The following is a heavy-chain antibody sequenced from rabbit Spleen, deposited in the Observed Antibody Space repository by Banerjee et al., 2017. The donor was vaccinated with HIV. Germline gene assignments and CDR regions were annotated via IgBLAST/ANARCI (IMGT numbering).Heavy chain of an antibody. CDR1: GFTISGYH. CDR3: ARDLVAVIGRNFNL. Sequence: QEQLVEYGGDLVKPGASLTLTCTASGFTISGYHICWVRQAPGKGLEWIACIDSTYYASWAKGRFTNSKTSSTTVTLQMSSLTAADTATYFCARDLVAVIGRNFNLWGPGTLVTVS. J-gene: IGHJ4*01. D-gene: IGHD1-1*01. CDR2: IDST. V-gene: IGHV1S45*01.